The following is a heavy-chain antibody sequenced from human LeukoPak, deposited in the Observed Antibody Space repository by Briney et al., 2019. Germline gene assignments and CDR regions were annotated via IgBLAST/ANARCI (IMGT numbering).Heavy chain of an antibody. J-gene: IGHJ4*02. V-gene: IGHV3-23*01. CDR2: ISPSGGAT. CDR1: GFTFSTSA. D-gene: IGHD4-17*01. CDR3: SKLGLTTVPSNY. Sequence: GGSLRLSCEASGFTFSTSAMTWVRQAPGKGREWVSGISPSGGATHYSDSVKGRFTISRDTSRNTLYLQMNSLRADDTDVYYCSKLGLTTVPSNYWGQGALVTVSS.